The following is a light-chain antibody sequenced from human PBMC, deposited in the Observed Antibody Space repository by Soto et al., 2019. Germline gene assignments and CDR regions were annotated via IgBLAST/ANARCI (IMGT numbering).Light chain of an antibody. J-gene: IGLJ1*01. V-gene: IGLV1-44*01. CDR3: AAWDDRLNGPSYV. Sequence: QSVLTQPPSVSGTPGQTVTIPCSGSTSNIGSNPVNWYQQLPGTAPRLLISTNNQRPSGVPDRFSGSRSGTPASLAISGLQSEDEADYYCAAWDDRLNGPSYVFGTGTKVTVL. CDR2: TNN. CDR1: TSNIGSNP.